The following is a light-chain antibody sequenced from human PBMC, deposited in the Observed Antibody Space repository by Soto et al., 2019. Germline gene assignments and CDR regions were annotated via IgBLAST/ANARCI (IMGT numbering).Light chain of an antibody. CDR2: SNS. J-gene: IGLJ2*01. Sequence: QSVLTQPPSVSGAPGQRVTISCTGSSSNIGAGYDVHWYQQLPGTAPKLLIYSNSNRPSGVPDRFSGSKSGTSASLAITGLQAEDEADYYCPSYDSSLRVFGGGTKLTVL. V-gene: IGLV1-40*01. CDR1: SSNIGAGYD. CDR3: PSYDSSLRV.